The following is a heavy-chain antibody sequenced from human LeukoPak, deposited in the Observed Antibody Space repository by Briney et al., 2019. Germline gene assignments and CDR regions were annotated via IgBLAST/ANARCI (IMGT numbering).Heavy chain of an antibody. CDR3: ARVNPYSSSWYSTYYYYYMDV. J-gene: IGHJ6*03. CDR1: GFTFSSYE. CDR2: ISSSGSTI. D-gene: IGHD6-13*01. V-gene: IGHV3-48*03. Sequence: PGGSLRLSCAASGFTFSSYEMIWVRQAPGKGLEWGSYISSSGSTIYYADSVKGRFTISRDNAKNSLYLQMNSLRAEDTAVYYCARVNPYSSSWYSTYYYYYMDVWGKGTTVTVSS.